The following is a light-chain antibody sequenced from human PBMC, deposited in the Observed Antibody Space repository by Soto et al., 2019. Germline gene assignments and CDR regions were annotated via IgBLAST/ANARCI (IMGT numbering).Light chain of an antibody. CDR3: LQDYNSPRT. CDR1: QGIRND. J-gene: IGKJ1*01. Sequence: AIPMTQSPSSLSASVGDRVTITCRASQGIRNDLGWYQQKPGKAPKLLIYTASSLQSGVPSRFSGSGSGTDFTLTISSLQPEDFATYYCLQDYNSPRTFGQGTKVEIK. CDR2: TAS. V-gene: IGKV1-6*01.